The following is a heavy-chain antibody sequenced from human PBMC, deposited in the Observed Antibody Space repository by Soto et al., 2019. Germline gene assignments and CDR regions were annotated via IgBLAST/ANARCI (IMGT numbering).Heavy chain of an antibody. CDR3: ARDYPVYDYVWGRSSYAFDI. CDR1: GGSFSGYY. V-gene: IGHV4-34*01. J-gene: IGHJ3*02. CDR2: INHSGST. Sequence: SETLSLTCAVYGGSFSGYYWSWIRQPPGKGLEWIGEINHSGSTNYNPSLKSRVTISVDTSKNQFSLKLSSVTAADTAVYYCARDYPVYDYVWGRSSYAFDIWGQGTMVTVSS. D-gene: IGHD3-16*01.